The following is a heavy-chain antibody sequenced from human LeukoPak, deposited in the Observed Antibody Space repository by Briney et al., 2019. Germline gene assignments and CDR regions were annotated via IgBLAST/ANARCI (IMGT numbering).Heavy chain of an antibody. CDR2: IYYSGST. CDR1: GGSITRSTYY. Sequence: SETLSLTCTVSGGSITRSTYYWGWIRRTPGKGLEWIGSIYYSGSTYYKSSLKSRVTISLDTSKNQFSLKLSSVTAADTAVYYCARGLRWGPLGYWGQGTLVTVSS. V-gene: IGHV4-39*07. J-gene: IGHJ4*02. CDR3: ARGLRWGPLGY. D-gene: IGHD2-21*02.